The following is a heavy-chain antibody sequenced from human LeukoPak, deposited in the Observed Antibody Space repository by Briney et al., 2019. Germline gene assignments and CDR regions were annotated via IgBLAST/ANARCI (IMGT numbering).Heavy chain of an antibody. CDR1: GFGFGDHG. Sequence: GGSLRLSCSASGFGFGDHGMNWVRQVPGKGLEWVSGINWSGGSTGYADPVRGRFTISRDNAKNSLYLQMDSLTAEDTALYYCARAPITSPFYFDHWGQGTLVTVSS. V-gene: IGHV3-20*04. J-gene: IGHJ4*02. CDR2: INWSGGST. CDR3: ARAPITSPFYFDH. D-gene: IGHD2-2*01.